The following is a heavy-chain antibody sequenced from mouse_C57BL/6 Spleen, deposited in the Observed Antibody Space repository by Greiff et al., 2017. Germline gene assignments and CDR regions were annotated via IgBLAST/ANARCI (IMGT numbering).Heavy chain of an antibody. CDR1: GYTFTSYW. CDR3: ARGAYYGSYWYFDG. V-gene: IGHV1-64*01. D-gene: IGHD1-1*01. Sequence: LQQPGAELVKPGASVKLSCKASGYTFTSYWMHWVKQRPGQGLEWIGMIHPNSGSTNYNEKFKSKDTLTVDKSSSTAYMQLSSLTSEDSAVYYCARGAYYGSYWYFDGWGTGTTVTVSS. CDR2: IHPNSGST. J-gene: IGHJ1*03.